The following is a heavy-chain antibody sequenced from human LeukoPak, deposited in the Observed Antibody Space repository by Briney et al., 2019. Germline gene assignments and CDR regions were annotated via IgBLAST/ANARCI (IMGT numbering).Heavy chain of an antibody. CDR1: GGSISSYY. V-gene: IGHV4-4*07. CDR3: ASGIRSLFDY. Sequence: SETLSLTCTVSGGSISSYYWSWIRQPAGKGLEWIGRIYNTGSTNYNPSLKSRVTISVDTSKNQFSLKLSSVTAADTAVYYCASGIRSLFDYWGQGTLVTVSS. J-gene: IGHJ4*02. D-gene: IGHD1-1*01. CDR2: IYNTGST.